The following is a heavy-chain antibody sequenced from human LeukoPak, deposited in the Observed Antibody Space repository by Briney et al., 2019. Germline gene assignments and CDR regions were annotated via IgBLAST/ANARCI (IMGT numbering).Heavy chain of an antibody. D-gene: IGHD3-10*01. Sequence: ASVKVSCKASGYTFTSYGISWMRQAPGQGLEWMGWISAYNGNANYAQKLQGRVTMTTDTSTSTAYMELRSLRSDDTAVYYCARDAGEGAVWYGVYWGQGTLVTVSS. J-gene: IGHJ4*02. CDR3: ARDAGEGAVWYGVY. CDR1: GYTFTSYG. V-gene: IGHV1-18*01. CDR2: ISAYNGNA.